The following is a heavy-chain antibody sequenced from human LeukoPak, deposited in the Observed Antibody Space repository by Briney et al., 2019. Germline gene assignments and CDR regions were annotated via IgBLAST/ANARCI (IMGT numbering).Heavy chain of an antibody. CDR2: ISYDGSNK. CDR3: ARDSILSSSVLRFLEWLSTGYFDY. CDR1: GFTFSSYA. J-gene: IGHJ4*02. Sequence: GGSLRLSCAASGFTFSSYAMHWARQAPGKGLEWVAVISYDGSNKYYADSVKGRFTISRDNSKNTPYLQMNSLRAEDTAVYYCARDSILSSSVLRFLEWLSTGYFDYWGQGTLVTVSS. V-gene: IGHV3-30*04. D-gene: IGHD3-3*01.